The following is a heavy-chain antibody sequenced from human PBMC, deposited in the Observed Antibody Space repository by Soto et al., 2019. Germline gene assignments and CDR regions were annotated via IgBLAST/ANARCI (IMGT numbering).Heavy chain of an antibody. J-gene: IGHJ5*02. Sequence: QLQLQESGSRLVKSSETLSLTCAVSGDTISTGGYSWAWIRQPPGKDLEWIGHTYHSGNPYYNPSPKRRAIITLARVKNPFALKLSSLAPAAPAVYHCARHRIGDNVGDFVPWGQGTLVNVS. CDR2: TYHSGNP. CDR3: ARHRIGDNVGDFVP. V-gene: IGHV4-30-2*01. D-gene: IGHD3-10*01. CDR1: GDTISTGGYS.